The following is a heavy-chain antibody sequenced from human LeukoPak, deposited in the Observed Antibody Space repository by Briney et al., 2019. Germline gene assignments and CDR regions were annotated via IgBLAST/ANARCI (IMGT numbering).Heavy chain of an antibody. V-gene: IGHV4-31*03. CDR1: GGSISSGGYY. Sequence: PSETLSLTCTVSGGSISSGGYYWSWIRRHPGKGLEWIGYIYYSGSTYYNPSLESRLTVSMDTSKNQFSLKLSSVTAADTAVYYCARLDTSGFYVDSWGQGTLVTVSS. CDR2: IYYSGST. D-gene: IGHD3-22*01. CDR3: ARLDTSGFYVDS. J-gene: IGHJ4*02.